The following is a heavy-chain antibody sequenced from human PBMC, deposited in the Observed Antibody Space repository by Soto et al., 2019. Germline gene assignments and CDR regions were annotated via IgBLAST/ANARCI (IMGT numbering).Heavy chain of an antibody. Sequence: SETLSLTCTVSGGSISSSSYYWGWIRQPPGKGLEWIGSIYYSGSTYYNPSLKSRVTISVDTSKNQFSLKLSSVTAADTAVYYCAGVGASSGYYHYYGMDVWGQGTTATVSS. V-gene: IGHV4-39*01. CDR2: IYYSGST. CDR1: GGSISSSSYY. CDR3: AGVGASSGYYHYYGMDV. J-gene: IGHJ6*02. D-gene: IGHD1-26*01.